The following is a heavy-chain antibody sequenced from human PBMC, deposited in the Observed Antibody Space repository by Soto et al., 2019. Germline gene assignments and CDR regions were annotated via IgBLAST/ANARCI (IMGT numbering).Heavy chain of an antibody. CDR1: GGSISRNGYY. CDR2: IHHSGST. D-gene: IGHD6-13*01. CDR3: AKAQSAAGTVFFDS. Sequence: QVQLQESGPGLVKPSQTLSLTCTVSGGSISRNGYYWSWIRQHPGKGLEWIGYIHHSGSTYYNPSLKSRLIISVDTSSNQFSLKLNSVTAADTAVYYCAKAQSAAGTVFFDSWGQGTLVTVSS. J-gene: IGHJ4*02. V-gene: IGHV4-31*03.